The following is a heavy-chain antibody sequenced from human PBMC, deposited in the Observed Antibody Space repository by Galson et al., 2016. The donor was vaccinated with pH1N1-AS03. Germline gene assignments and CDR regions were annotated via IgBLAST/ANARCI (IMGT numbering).Heavy chain of an antibody. D-gene: IGHD2-2*01. CDR1: GFTFGAFW. J-gene: IGHJ4*02. CDR3: VRDGDSSTWPLDF. CDR2: IKEDGNDQ. V-gene: IGHV3-7*01. Sequence: SLRLSCAASGFTFGAFWMSWVRQAPGKGLEWVANIKEDGNDQHYVASVKGRFTISRDNAKKSLFLQMNSLTADDTAIYYCVRDGDSSTWPLDFWGQGTLVTVSS.